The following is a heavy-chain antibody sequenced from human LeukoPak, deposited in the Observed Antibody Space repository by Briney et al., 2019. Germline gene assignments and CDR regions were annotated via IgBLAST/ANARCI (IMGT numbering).Heavy chain of an antibody. J-gene: IGHJ3*02. CDR2: INCNGGST. CDR1: GFTFDDYG. Sequence: GGSLRLSCAASGFTFDDYGMSWVRQAPGKGLEWVSGINCNGGSTGYADSVKGRFTISRDNAKNSLYLQMNSLRAEDTALYYCARDLEYYYDSSGYRGSFDIWGQGTMVAVSS. D-gene: IGHD3-22*01. V-gene: IGHV3-20*04. CDR3: ARDLEYYYDSSGYRGSFDI.